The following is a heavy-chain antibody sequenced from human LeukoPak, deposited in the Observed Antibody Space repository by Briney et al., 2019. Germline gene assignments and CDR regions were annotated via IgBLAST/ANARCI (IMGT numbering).Heavy chain of an antibody. CDR3: AKDRTVGASYWYFDL. V-gene: IGHV3-23*01. D-gene: IGHD1-26*01. J-gene: IGHJ2*01. Sequence: GGSLRLSCAASGFTFSSYAMSWVRQAPGKGLEWVSAISGSGGSTYYADSVKGRFTISRDSSKNTLFLHMNTLRAEDTAIYYCAKDRTVGASYWYFDLWGRGTPVTVSS. CDR2: ISGSGGST. CDR1: GFTFSSYA.